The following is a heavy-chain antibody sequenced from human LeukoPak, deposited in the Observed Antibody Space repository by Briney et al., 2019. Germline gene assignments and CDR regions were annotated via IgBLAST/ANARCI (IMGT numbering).Heavy chain of an antibody. CDR1: GGSISSYY. V-gene: IGHV4-4*07. D-gene: IGHD4-11*01. CDR3: ARERSDTVTTIWFDP. CDR2: IYTSGST. Sequence: PSETLSLTCTVSGGSISSYYWSWIRQPAGKGLEWIGRIYTSGSTNYNPSLKSRVTMSVDTSKNQFSLKLSSVTAADTAVYYCARERSDTVTTIWFDPWGQGTLVTVSS. J-gene: IGHJ5*02.